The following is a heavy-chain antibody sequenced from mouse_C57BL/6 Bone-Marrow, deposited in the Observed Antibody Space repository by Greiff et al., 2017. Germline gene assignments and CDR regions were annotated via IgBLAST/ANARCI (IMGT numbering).Heavy chain of an antibody. CDR2: ISSGGSYT. Sequence: EVKVVESGGDLVKPGGSLKLSCAASGFTFSSYGMSWVRQTPDKRLEWVATISSGGSYTYYPDSVKGRFTISRDNAKNTLYLQMSSLKSEDTAMYYCASPGTGVYFDCWGEGSTLTDS. V-gene: IGHV5-6*01. CDR3: ASPGTGVYFDC. D-gene: IGHD4-1*01. J-gene: IGHJ2*01. CDR1: GFTFSSYG.